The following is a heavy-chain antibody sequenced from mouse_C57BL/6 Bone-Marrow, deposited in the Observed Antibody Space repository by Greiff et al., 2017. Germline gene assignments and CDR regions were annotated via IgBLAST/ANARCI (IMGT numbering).Heavy chain of an antibody. CDR2: IQPNSGST. Sequence: QVQLQQPGAELVKPGASVKLSCKASGYTFTSYWMHWVKQRPGQGLEWIGMIQPNSGSTNYNEKFKSKATLTVDKSSSTAYMQLSSLTSEDSAVYYCARRGFTTVDPPYFDYWGQGTTLTVSS. D-gene: IGHD1-1*01. CDR1: GYTFTSYW. V-gene: IGHV1-64*01. J-gene: IGHJ2*01. CDR3: ARRGFTTVDPPYFDY.